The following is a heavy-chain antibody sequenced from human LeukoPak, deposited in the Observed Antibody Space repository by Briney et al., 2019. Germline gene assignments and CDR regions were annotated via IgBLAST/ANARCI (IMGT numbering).Heavy chain of an antibody. CDR2: ISGSGGST. D-gene: IGHD1-26*01. J-gene: IGHJ4*02. V-gene: IGHV3-23*01. Sequence: GGSLRLSCAASGFTFSGYAITWVRQAPGKGLEWVSSISGSGGSTYYADSVKGRFTISRDNSKNTLYLQMNSLRAEDTAVYYCAKDKGREGDYWGQGNLVTVSS. CDR1: GFTFSGYA. CDR3: AKDKGREGDY.